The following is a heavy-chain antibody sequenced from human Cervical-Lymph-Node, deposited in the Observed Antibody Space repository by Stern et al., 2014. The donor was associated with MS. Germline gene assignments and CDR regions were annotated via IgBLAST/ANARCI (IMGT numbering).Heavy chain of an antibody. CDR3: ARDRGRVSTTFYFDY. CDR2: TDYSGSA. D-gene: IGHD5/OR15-5a*01. CDR1: GGSISGYY. V-gene: IGHV4-59*01. J-gene: IGHJ4*02. Sequence: QVQLQESGPGLVKPSETLSLTCSVSGGSISGYYCSWIRQPPGQGLGWVGYTDYSGSANYNPTLKSRVTISEDTSKNQFSLRLRSVTAANTAVYYCARDRGRVSTTFYFDYWGQGTLVTVSS.